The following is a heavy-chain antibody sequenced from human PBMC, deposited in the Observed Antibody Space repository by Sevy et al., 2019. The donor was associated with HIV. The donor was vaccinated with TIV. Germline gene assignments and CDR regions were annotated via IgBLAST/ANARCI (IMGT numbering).Heavy chain of an antibody. J-gene: IGHJ5*02. V-gene: IGHV3-48*03. D-gene: IGHD3-22*01. CDR2: ISSSGSSI. CDR1: GFTFSSYD. CDR3: ARNGEAYDTGFDP. Sequence: GGSLRLSCAGSGFTFSSYDMNWVRQAPGKGLEWISKISSSGSSIYYADSVKGRFTIARDNAKNSLNLQMNSLRAEDTALYYCARNGEAYDTGFDPWGQGTLVTVSS.